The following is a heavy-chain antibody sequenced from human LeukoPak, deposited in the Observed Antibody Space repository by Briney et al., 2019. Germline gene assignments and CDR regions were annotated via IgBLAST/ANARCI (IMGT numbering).Heavy chain of an antibody. CDR2: VKQDESEK. J-gene: IGHJ3*02. CDR3: ARDRDYHDDRTDYYYDAFDI. D-gene: IGHD3-22*01. Sequence: GGSLRLSCAGSVFTFSNYWMTWVRQAPGKGLEWVANVKQDESEKHYVDSVKGGFTISRDNAKGPLYLRMDSLRVEDTAVYYCARDRDYHDDRTDYYYDAFDIWGQGTTVTVSS. V-gene: IGHV3-7*01. CDR1: VFTFSNYW.